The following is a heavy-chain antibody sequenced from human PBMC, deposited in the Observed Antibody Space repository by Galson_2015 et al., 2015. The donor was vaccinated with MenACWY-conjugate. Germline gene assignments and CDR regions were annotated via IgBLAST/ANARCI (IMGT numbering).Heavy chain of an antibody. V-gene: IGHV3-7*03. J-gene: IGHJ4*02. CDR2: IKGDGSEI. D-gene: IGHD3-16*01. CDR3: ARENTHNYAYAIYY. Sequence: SLRLSCAASGFTFGNYWMTWVRQAPGKGLEWVANIKGDGSEIWYVDSVKGRFTISRDNARYSLYLQMNALRAEDTAVYYCARENTHNYAYAIYYWGQGILVSVSS. CDR1: GFTFGNYW.